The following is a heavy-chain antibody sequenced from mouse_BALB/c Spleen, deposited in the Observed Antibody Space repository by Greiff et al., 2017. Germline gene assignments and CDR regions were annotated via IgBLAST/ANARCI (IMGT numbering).Heavy chain of an antibody. CDR3: ARSTMITTGVSWFAY. CDR1: GFTFSSFG. CDR2: ISSGSSTI. J-gene: IGHJ3*01. D-gene: IGHD2-4*01. Sequence: EVKLMESGGGLVQPGGSRKLSCAASGFTFSSFGMHWVRQAPEKGLEWVAYISSGSSTIYYADTVKGRFTISRDNPKNTLFLQMTSLRSEDTAMYYCARSTMITTGVSWFAYWGQGTLVTVSA. V-gene: IGHV5-17*02.